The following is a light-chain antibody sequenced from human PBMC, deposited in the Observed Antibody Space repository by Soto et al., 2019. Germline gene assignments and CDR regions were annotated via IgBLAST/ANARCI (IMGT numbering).Light chain of an antibody. CDR1: NSDIGGYNY. CDR3: SSYTSRSTLGV. J-gene: IGLJ2*01. Sequence: QSALTQPASVSGSPGQSITISCTGTNSDIGGYNYVSWYQQHPGKAPKLMIYDVSNRPSGVSYRSSGSKSGNTASLTISGLQAEDEADYYCSSYTSRSTLGVFGGGTKLTVL. V-gene: IGLV2-14*03. CDR2: DVS.